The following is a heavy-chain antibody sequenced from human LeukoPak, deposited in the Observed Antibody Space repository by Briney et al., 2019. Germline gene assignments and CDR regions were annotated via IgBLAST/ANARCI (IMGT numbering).Heavy chain of an antibody. CDR3: AREIFSSGWYPSDY. V-gene: IGHV3-48*02. Sequence: GGSLRLSCAASGFTFSSYSMNCVRQAPGKGLEWVTYISSGSSTIYYAASVKGRFTISRDNAKNSLYLQMNSLRDEDTAVYYCAREIFSSGWYPSDYWGQGTLVTVSS. J-gene: IGHJ4*02. CDR1: GFTFSSYS. CDR2: ISSGSSTI. D-gene: IGHD6-19*01.